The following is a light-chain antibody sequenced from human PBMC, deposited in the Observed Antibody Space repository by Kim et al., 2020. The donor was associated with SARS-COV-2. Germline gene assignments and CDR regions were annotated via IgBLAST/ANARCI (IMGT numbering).Light chain of an antibody. Sequence: DIQMTQSPSSLSASVGDRVTIPCRASQSISSYLNWYQQKPGKVPKLLIYAASSLQSGVPSRFSGSGSGTDFTLTIRSLQPEDFATYYCQQSYGIPRTFGQGTKVDIK. CDR3: QQSYGIPRT. CDR1: QSISSY. V-gene: IGKV1-39*01. J-gene: IGKJ1*01. CDR2: AAS.